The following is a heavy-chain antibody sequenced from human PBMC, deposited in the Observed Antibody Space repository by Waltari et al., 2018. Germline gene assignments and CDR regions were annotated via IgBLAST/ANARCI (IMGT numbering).Heavy chain of an antibody. D-gene: IGHD3-3*02. Sequence: EVQLVESGGGLVQPGGSLRLSCAVSVFTFINYHMNWVRLAPGRGLEWLSYISSDSNVIYYSDSVRGRFTVSRDNAKSSLFLQMNSLRAEDTAVYYCARELDHIKDDYWGQGTLVTVSS. V-gene: IGHV3-48*04. CDR2: ISSDSNVI. J-gene: IGHJ4*02. CDR3: ARELDHIKDDY. CDR1: VFTFINYH.